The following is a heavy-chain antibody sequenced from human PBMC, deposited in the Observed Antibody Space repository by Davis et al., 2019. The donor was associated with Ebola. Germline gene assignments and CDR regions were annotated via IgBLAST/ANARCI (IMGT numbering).Heavy chain of an antibody. V-gene: IGHV3-21*04. CDR1: GFTFGRYS. D-gene: IGHD3-22*01. J-gene: IGHJ4*02. Sequence: GESLKISCAASGFTFGRYSFHWVRQAPGKGLEWVSYISSSSTYKYYADSVKGRFPISRDNAKKSMFLQMKSLRVEDTAVYYCARDDSTGSPIHFDSWGQGILVTVSS. CDR2: ISSSSTYK. CDR3: ARDDSTGSPIHFDS.